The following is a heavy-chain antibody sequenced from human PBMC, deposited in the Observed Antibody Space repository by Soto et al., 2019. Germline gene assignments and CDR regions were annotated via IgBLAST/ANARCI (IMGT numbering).Heavy chain of an antibody. J-gene: IGHJ4*02. Sequence: LETLSLTCTVSGGSISSSSYYWGWIRQPPGKGLEWIGSIYYSGSTYYNPSLKSRVTMSVDTSRNLFSLKLSSVTAADTAVYFCTRSHYFDYWGQGALVTVSS. CDR3: TRSHYFDY. CDR1: GGSISSSSYY. V-gene: IGHV4-39*01. CDR2: IYYSGST.